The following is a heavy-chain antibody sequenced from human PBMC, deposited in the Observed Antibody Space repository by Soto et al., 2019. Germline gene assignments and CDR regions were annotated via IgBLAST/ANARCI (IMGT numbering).Heavy chain of an antibody. J-gene: IGHJ3*02. CDR1: SGSVSSRGDY. V-gene: IGHV4-31*11. D-gene: IGHD3-3*01. CDR3: ARDSPYDFWSGYTNAFDI. CDR2: IYYSGST. Sequence: SETLSLTCAVSSGSVSSRGDYWSWIRQHPGKGLEWIGYIYYSGSTYYNPSLKSRVTISVDTSENQFSLKLSSVTAADTAVYYCARDSPYDFWSGYTNAFDIWGQGTMVTVSS.